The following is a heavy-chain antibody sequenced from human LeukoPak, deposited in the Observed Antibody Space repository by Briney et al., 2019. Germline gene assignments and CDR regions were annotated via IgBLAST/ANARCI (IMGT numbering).Heavy chain of an antibody. J-gene: IGHJ4*02. CDR3: TKASAERCLGAFCYPFDH. CDR2: ISYDGSNK. V-gene: IGHV3-30*18. CDR1: GFTFSSYG. D-gene: IGHD2-15*01. Sequence: PGGSLRLSCAASGFTFSSYGMHWVRQAPGKGLEWVAVISYDGSNKYYADSVKGRFTTSRDNSKNILYLQMNSLRVEDTAVYYCTKASAERCLGAFCYPFDHWGQGTLVTVSS.